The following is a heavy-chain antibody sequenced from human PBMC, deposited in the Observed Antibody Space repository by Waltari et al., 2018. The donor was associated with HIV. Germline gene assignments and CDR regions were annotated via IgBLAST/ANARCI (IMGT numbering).Heavy chain of an antibody. CDR2: IYYSGGT. V-gene: IGHV4-39*07. CDR1: GGSISSSSYY. D-gene: IGHD4-4*01. J-gene: IGHJ5*02. Sequence: QLQLQESGPGLVKPSETLSLTCTVSGGSISSSSYYWGWIRQPPGKGLEWIGSIYYSGGTYYNPSLKSRVTISVDTSKNQFSLKLSSVTAADTAVYYCARVSTVTTHRRTNWFDPWGQGTLVTVSS. CDR3: ARVSTVTTHRRTNWFDP.